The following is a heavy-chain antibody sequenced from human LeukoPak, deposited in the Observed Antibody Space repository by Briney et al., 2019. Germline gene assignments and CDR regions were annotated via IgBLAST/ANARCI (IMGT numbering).Heavy chain of an antibody. CDR2: VYHNGNT. CDR3: ARNEGIVVAGTWFDS. D-gene: IGHD6-19*01. Sequence: SETLSLNCAVSGFSISGGYYWVWIRQPPGKGLEWIGSVYHNGNTLFNTSLKGRVTLTVDSSKNQFPLRLRSVTAADTARYFCARNEGIVVAGTWFDSWGQGTLVFVSS. J-gene: IGHJ1*01. CDR1: GFSISGGYY. V-gene: IGHV4-38-2*01.